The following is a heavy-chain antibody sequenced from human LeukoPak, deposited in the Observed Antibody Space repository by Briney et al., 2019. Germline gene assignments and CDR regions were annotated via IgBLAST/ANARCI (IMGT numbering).Heavy chain of an antibody. V-gene: IGHV3-23*01. CDR2: ISGSGGST. CDR3: ARGGFASSGWNFDY. Sequence: GGSLRLSCAASGFTFSSYAMSWVRQAPGKGLEWVSAISGSGGSTYYADSVKGWFTISRDNSKNTLYLQMNSLRAEDTAVYYCARGGFASSGWNFDYWGQGTLVTVSS. CDR1: GFTFSSYA. D-gene: IGHD6-19*01. J-gene: IGHJ4*02.